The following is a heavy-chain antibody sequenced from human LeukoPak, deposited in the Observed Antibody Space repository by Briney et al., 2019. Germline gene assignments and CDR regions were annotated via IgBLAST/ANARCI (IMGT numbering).Heavy chain of an antibody. V-gene: IGHV1-24*01. Sequence: ASVKVSCKVSGYTLTELSMHWVRQAPGKGLEWMGGFDPEDGETIYAQKFQGRVTITRDTSASTAYMELSSLRSEDTAVYYCARGAVVVVAAIWFDPWGQGTLVTVSS. CDR3: ARGAVVVVAAIWFDP. CDR2: FDPEDGET. J-gene: IGHJ5*02. CDR1: GYTLTELS. D-gene: IGHD2-15*01.